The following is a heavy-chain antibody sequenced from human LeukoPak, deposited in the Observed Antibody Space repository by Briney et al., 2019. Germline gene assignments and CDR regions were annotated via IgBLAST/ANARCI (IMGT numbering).Heavy chain of an antibody. CDR3: ARRYNWNDH. CDR2: IYHSGTT. V-gene: IGHV4-4*02. Sequence: SETLSLTCTVSGGSISSSNWWSWVRQPPGKGLECIGEIYHSGTTNYNPSLKSRVTISVDTSKNQFSLKLSSVTAADTAVYYCARRYNWNDHWGQGTLVTVSS. J-gene: IGHJ5*02. CDR1: GGSISSSNW.